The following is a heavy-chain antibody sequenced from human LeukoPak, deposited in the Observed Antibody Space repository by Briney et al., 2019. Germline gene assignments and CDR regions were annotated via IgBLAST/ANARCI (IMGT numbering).Heavy chain of an antibody. J-gene: IGHJ4*02. Sequence: PSETLSLTCTVPDGSVTSFYRSWIRQPPGKGLEWIGFIFDSGSTKYNPSLKSRVTISADTSKKQFSLKLSSVTAADTAVYYCARARSPKDYYSDTSGYYYFDSWGQGAQVTVSS. CDR1: DGSVTSFY. CDR2: IFDSGST. CDR3: ARARSPKDYYSDTSGYYYFDS. V-gene: IGHV4-59*02. D-gene: IGHD3-22*01.